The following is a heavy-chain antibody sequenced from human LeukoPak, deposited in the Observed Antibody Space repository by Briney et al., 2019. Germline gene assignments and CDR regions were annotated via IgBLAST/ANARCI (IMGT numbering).Heavy chain of an antibody. CDR1: GYTFTGYY. Sequence: GASVKVSCKASGYTFTGYYMHWVRQAPGQGLEWMGWINPNSGGTNYAQKFQGRVTMTRDTSISTAYLELSRLRSDDTAVYYCARVGYSGYDSTALGAFDIWGQGTMVTVSS. J-gene: IGHJ3*02. V-gene: IGHV1-2*02. CDR3: ARVGYSGYDSTALGAFDI. CDR2: INPNSGGT. D-gene: IGHD5-12*01.